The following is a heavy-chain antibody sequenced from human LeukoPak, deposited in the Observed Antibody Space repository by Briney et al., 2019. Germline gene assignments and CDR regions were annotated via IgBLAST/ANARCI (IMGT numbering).Heavy chain of an antibody. J-gene: IGHJ4*02. Sequence: PGGSLRLSCAASGFTFSSYSMNWVRQAPGKGLEWVSYISSSSSTIYYADSVKGRFTISRDNSKNTLYLQMNSLRAEDTAVYYCAKSGGAYYDSSGYYPPGCDYWGQGTLVTVSS. V-gene: IGHV3-48*01. CDR2: ISSSSSTI. CDR1: GFTFSSYS. D-gene: IGHD3-22*01. CDR3: AKSGGAYYDSSGYYPPGCDY.